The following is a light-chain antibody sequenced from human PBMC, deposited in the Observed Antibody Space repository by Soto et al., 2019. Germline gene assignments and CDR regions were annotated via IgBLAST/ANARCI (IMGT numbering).Light chain of an antibody. CDR1: TGAVTSGHY. Sequence: QAVVTQEPSLTVSPGGTVTLTCGSSTGAVTSGHYPYWFQYKPGQAPRTLIYDTSNRHSLTPARFSGSLLGGKAALTLSGAQPEDDAEYYCLLSYRGPQVFVGGTKVTVL. CDR3: LLSYRGPQV. V-gene: IGLV7-46*01. J-gene: IGLJ2*01. CDR2: DTS.